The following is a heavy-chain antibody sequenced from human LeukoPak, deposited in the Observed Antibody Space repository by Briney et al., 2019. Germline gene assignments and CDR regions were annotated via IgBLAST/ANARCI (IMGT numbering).Heavy chain of an antibody. Sequence: GGSLRLSCAASGFPFDTYPMNWVRQAPGKGLEWVASISSSNSFKNYADSVKGRFTISRDNAQNSLYLQMSSLRADDTAVYYCAKTFIFGGDHFQHWGQGTLVTVFS. CDR1: GFPFDTYP. CDR3: AKTFIFGGDHFQH. V-gene: IGHV3-21*04. D-gene: IGHD2-21*02. CDR2: ISSSNSFK. J-gene: IGHJ1*01.